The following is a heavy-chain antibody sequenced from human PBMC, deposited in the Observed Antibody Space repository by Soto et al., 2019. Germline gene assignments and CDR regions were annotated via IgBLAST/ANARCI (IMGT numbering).Heavy chain of an antibody. CDR2: IPQDGVDG. D-gene: IGHD2-21*02. Sequence: GGSLRLSCEVSGFIFSMYSMSWVRQTPGKGLEWVAKIPQDGVDGHYADAVKGRFTISRDNGKNSLYLQMNNLRAEDTAVYYCARDHLILPAHDFFYGSDVWGRGATVTVSS. CDR1: GFIFSMYS. V-gene: IGHV3-7*03. CDR3: ARDHLILPAHDFFYGSDV. J-gene: IGHJ6*02.